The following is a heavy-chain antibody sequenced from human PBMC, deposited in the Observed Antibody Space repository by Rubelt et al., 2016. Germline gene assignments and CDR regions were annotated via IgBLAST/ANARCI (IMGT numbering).Heavy chain of an antibody. D-gene: IGHD3-10*01. CDR1: GGSISSSSYY. CDR3: ARDAGESYFDY. V-gene: IGHV4-39*07. J-gene: IGHJ4*02. Sequence: QLQLQESGPGLVKPSETLSLNCTVSGGSISSSSYYWGWIRQPPGKGLEWIGNVYYSGSTYYNPSLKGRVTISVDPSKNQFSRKLSSATAADTAVYYCARDAGESYFDYWGQGTLVTVSS. CDR2: VYYSGST.